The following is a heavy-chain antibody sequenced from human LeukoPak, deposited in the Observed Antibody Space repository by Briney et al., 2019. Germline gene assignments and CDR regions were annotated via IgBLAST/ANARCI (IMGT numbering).Heavy chain of an antibody. D-gene: IGHD6-13*01. Sequence: GGSLRLSCAASGFTFSSYAMHWVRQAPGKGLEWVAVISYDGSNKYYADSVKGRFTISRDNSKNTLYLQMNSLRAEDTAVYYCARAAGSSWFSDYWGQGTLVTVSS. CDR2: ISYDGSNK. V-gene: IGHV3-30-3*01. CDR3: ARAAGSSWFSDY. J-gene: IGHJ4*02. CDR1: GFTFSSYA.